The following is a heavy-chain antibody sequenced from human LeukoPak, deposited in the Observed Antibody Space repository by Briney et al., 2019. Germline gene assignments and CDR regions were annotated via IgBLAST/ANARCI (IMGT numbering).Heavy chain of an antibody. J-gene: IGHJ4*02. Sequence: GGSLRLSCVASGFTFSSHWMTWVRQAPGKGMEWVANIKEDGSETYYVDSVKGRFTISRDNAKNSLCLQMNNLRAEDTAVYYCARDHLPFDFDYWGQGTLVTVSS. CDR1: GFTFSSHW. CDR3: ARDHLPFDFDY. V-gene: IGHV3-7*03. D-gene: IGHD3-10*01. CDR2: IKEDGSET.